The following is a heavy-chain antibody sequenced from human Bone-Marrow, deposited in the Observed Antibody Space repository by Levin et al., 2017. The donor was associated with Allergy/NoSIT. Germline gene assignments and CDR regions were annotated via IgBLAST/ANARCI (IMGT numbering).Heavy chain of an antibody. CDR3: TRLGFCSGKNCFSSIY. CDR1: GGSVSSSTHY. J-gene: IGHJ4*02. Sequence: SQTLSLTCSVSGGSVSSSTHYWGWVRQPPGKGLEWIGSIYYSANTYYNPSLKSRVTISIDTSKNQLSLKLSSVAATDTAVYYCTRLGFCSGKNCFSSIYWGQGTLVTVSS. CDR2: IYYSANT. D-gene: IGHD2-15*01. V-gene: IGHV4-39*01.